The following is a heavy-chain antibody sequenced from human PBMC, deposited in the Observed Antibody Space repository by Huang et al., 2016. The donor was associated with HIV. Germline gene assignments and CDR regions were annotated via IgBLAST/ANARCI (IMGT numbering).Heavy chain of an antibody. J-gene: IGHJ6*03. Sequence: QVQLQESGPGLVKPSGTLAPICSVSGDSISSQYWGWIRQPPGKGLEWIGTIYYSGSPSYNPSLKNRVTMSVYTSKTQCSLKLNSVTAADTAVYYCARYDVLICANYYMDVWCIGITVIVSS. CDR1: GDSISSQY. CDR2: IYYSGSP. V-gene: IGHV4-59*11. CDR3: ARYDVLICANYYMDV. D-gene: IGHD3-9*01.